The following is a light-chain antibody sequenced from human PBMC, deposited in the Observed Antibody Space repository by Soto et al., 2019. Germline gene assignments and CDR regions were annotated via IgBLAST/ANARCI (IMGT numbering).Light chain of an antibody. V-gene: IGKV1-6*01. Sequence: IQMTQSPSSLSASVGDRVTITCQASQSIRYWLAWYQQKPGKAPKLLIYAASSLQSGVPSRFSGSGSGTDFTLTISSRQHADFAIYYCLQDYKYPLTFGQGTKVDIK. CDR1: QSIRYW. CDR2: AAS. J-gene: IGKJ1*01. CDR3: LQDYKYPLT.